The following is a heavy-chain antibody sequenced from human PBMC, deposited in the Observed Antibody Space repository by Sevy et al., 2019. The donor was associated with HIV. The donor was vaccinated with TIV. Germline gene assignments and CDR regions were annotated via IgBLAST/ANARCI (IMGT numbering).Heavy chain of an antibody. CDR3: ARDSAVAGLNYYYYGMDV. J-gene: IGHJ6*02. V-gene: IGHV1-18*01. Sequence: ASVKVSCKASGYTFTSYGISWVRQAPGQGLEWMGWISAYNGNTNYAQKIQGRVTMTTDTSTGTAYMELRNLGSDATAVYYCARDSAVAGLNYYYYGMDVWGQGTTVTASS. CDR2: ISAYNGNT. D-gene: IGHD6-19*01. CDR1: GYTFTSYG.